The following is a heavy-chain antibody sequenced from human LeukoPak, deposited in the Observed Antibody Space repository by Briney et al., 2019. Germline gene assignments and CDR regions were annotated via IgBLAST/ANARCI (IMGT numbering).Heavy chain of an antibody. CDR1: GFTFSTYA. Sequence: GGSLRLSCAASGFTFSTYAMSWVRQAPGKGLEWVSVISGSGGSTYYADSVKGRFTISRDNSKNTLYLQMNSLRAEDTAVYYCAKDIGIAAAVFDYWGQGTLVTVSS. CDR3: AKDIGIAAAVFDY. D-gene: IGHD6-13*01. CDR2: ISGSGGST. J-gene: IGHJ4*02. V-gene: IGHV3-23*01.